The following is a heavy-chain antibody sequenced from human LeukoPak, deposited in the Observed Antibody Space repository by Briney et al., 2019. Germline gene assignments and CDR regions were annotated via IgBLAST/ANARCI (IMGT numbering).Heavy chain of an antibody. CDR3: ATAQLGATWGAFDV. Sequence: GGSLRLSCAGSGFTLSRYSMTWVRQAPGKGLECVAHINPDGSEVYYVDSVKGRFTISRDAQDSAKNSLYLQMNSLRTEDTAIYYCATAQLGATWGAFDVWGQGTMVTVSS. D-gene: IGHD5-12*01. CDR2: INPDGSEV. J-gene: IGHJ3*01. V-gene: IGHV3-7*03. CDR1: GFTLSRYS.